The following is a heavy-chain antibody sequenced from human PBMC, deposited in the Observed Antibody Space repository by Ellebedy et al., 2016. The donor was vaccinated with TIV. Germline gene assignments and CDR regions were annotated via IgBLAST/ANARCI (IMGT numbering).Heavy chain of an antibody. CDR3: AREMGDCTNTGCQGNWFDR. Sequence: GGSLRLXCAASGFVFSDYAMNWVRQPPGKGLEWVAALSYDGGIKYYADSVKGRFTISRENSKNTLYLQMNSLRSEDTAVYYCAREMGDCTNTGCQGNWFDRWGQGAPVTVSS. D-gene: IGHD2-2*01. CDR1: GFVFSDYA. CDR2: LSYDGGIK. V-gene: IGHV3-30-3*01. J-gene: IGHJ5*02.